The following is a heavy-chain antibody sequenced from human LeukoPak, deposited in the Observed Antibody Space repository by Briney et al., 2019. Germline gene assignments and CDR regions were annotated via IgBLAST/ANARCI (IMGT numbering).Heavy chain of an antibody. J-gene: IGHJ4*02. CDR2: IRSKTYSGTT. CDR3: TRGPIQFDY. Sequence: GGSLTLSCTASGFTFGDNAMSWFRQAPGKGLEWVGSIRSKTYSGTTEYAASVKGRFTISRDDSKSVAFLQMSSLKSEDTAVYYCTRGPIQFDYWGQGTLVTVSS. V-gene: IGHV3-49*03. D-gene: IGHD5-18*01. CDR1: GFTFGDNA.